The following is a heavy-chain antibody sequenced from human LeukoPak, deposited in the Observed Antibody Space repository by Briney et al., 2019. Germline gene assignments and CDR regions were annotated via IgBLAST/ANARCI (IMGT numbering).Heavy chain of an antibody. J-gene: IGHJ4*02. Sequence: GGSLRLSCAASGFTFSSYWMSWVRQAPGKGLEWVANIKQDESEKYYVDSVKGRFTISRDNAKNSLYLQMNSLRAEDTALYYWPRPPHDILTGYYLYYFDYWGQGTLVTVSS. V-gene: IGHV3-7*01. CDR2: IKQDESEK. CDR1: GFTFSSYW. D-gene: IGHD3-9*01. CDR3: PRPPHDILTGYYLYYFDY.